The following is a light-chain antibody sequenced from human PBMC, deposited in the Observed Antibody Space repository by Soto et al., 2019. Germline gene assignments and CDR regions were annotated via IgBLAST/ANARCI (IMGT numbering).Light chain of an antibody. J-gene: IGLJ3*02. Sequence: QSALTQPRSVSGSPGQSVTISCTGSSSDVGAYNFVSWYQQHPGKAPKLMIYDVSKRPSGAPDRFSASKSGNTASLTISGLQAEDESDYYCYSYAGSYTWVFGGGTKLTVL. V-gene: IGLV2-11*01. CDR3: YSYAGSYTWV. CDR1: SSDVGAYNF. CDR2: DVS.